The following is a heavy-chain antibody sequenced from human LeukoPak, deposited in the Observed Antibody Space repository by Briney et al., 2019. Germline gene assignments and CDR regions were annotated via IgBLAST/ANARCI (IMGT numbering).Heavy chain of an antibody. J-gene: IGHJ4*02. CDR3: AKRIQSAMATGY. CDR1: GFTFSTYR. CDR2: ISGSGGST. D-gene: IGHD5-18*01. Sequence: AGGSLRLSCAASGFTFSTYRMSWVRQAPGKGLEWVSDISGSGGSTYYADSVKGRFTISRDNSKNTLYLQMNSLRAEDTAVYYCAKRIQSAMATGYWGQGTLVTVSS. V-gene: IGHV3-23*01.